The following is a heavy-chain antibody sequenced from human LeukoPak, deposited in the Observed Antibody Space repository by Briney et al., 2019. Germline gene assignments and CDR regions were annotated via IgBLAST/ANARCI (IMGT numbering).Heavy chain of an antibody. D-gene: IGHD3-10*01. J-gene: IGHJ4*02. V-gene: IGHV4-59*08. CDR3: ARGDEGSYFDY. CDR1: GGSISSYY. Sequence: PSETLSLTCTVSGGSISSYYWSWIRQPPGKGLEWIGYIYYSGSTNYNPSLKSRVTISVDTSKNQFSLKLSSVTAADTAMYYCARGDEGSYFDYWGQGTLVTVSS. CDR2: IYYSGST.